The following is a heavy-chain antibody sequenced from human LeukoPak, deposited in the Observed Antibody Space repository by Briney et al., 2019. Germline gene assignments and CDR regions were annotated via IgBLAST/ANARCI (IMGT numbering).Heavy chain of an antibody. CDR3: AKLVIPSHSRYFDP. Sequence: GGSLRLSCAASGFIFTNYAMSWVRQAPGKGLEWVSTISQGGETPYYADSAEGRFTISRDDSKNTLYLQISSLSAEDTAVYYCAKLVIPSHSRYFDPWGQGTLVTVSS. J-gene: IGHJ5*02. D-gene: IGHD2-21*01. CDR2: ISQGGETP. CDR1: GFIFTNYA. V-gene: IGHV3-23*01.